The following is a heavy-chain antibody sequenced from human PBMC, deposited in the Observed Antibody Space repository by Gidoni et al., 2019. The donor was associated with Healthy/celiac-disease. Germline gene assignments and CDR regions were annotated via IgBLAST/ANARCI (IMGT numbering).Heavy chain of an antibody. J-gene: IGHJ4*02. D-gene: IGHD3-16*02. V-gene: IGHV1-8*01. CDR3: ARTRLRYDYVWGSYRYTLDY. CDR2: MNPNSGNT. CDR1: GYTFTSYD. Sequence: QVQLVQPGAEGKKPEAPVKVSCKASGYTFTSYDINWVRQATGQGLEWMGWMNPNSGNTGYAQKFQGRVTMTRNTSISTAYMELSSLRSEDTAVYYCARTRLRYDYVWGSYRYTLDYWGQGTLVTVSS.